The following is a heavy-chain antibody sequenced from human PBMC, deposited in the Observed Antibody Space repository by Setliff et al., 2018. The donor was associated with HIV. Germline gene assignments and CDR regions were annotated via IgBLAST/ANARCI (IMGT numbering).Heavy chain of an antibody. D-gene: IGHD1-26*01. CDR3: TQLGSSRY. CDR2: IKSKTDGGTT. Sequence: LRLSCVASGFTFSNAWMSWVRQGPGKVLEWVGRIKSKTDGGTTDLAAPVKGRFTNSRDDSKNTLYLQVNSLKTEDTAVDYCTQLGSSRYWGQGTLVTDSS. J-gene: IGHJ4*02. CDR1: GFTFSNAW. V-gene: IGHV3-15*01.